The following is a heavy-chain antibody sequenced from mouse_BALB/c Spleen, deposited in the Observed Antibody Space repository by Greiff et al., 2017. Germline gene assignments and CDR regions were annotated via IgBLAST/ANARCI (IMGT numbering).Heavy chain of an antibody. V-gene: IGHV5-9-3*01. CDR3: ASFYYYGDSYAMDY. Sequence: EVQRVESGAGLVKPGGSLKLSCAASGFTFSSYAMSWVRQTPEKRLEWVATISSGGSYTYYPDSVKGRFTISRDNAKNTLYLQMSSLRSEDTAMYYCASFYYYGDSYAMDYWGQGTSVTVSS. J-gene: IGHJ4*01. CDR2: ISSGGSYT. CDR1: GFTFSSYA. D-gene: IGHD1-1*01.